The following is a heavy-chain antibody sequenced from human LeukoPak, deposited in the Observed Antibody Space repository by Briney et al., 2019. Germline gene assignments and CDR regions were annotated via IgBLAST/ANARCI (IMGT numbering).Heavy chain of an antibody. D-gene: IGHD1-26*01. V-gene: IGHV3-23*01. CDR2: IGYRGGSI. CDR1: GITSSNYA. Sequence: GGSLSLSCAASGITSSNYAMSWVRQAPGKGLEWVSIIGYRGGSIYYAYSVKGRFTISRDNSKNTLSLQMNGLRPEDTAVYYCAKSWGSTRPYYNYMDVWGKGTTVTVSS. CDR3: AKSWGSTRPYYNYMDV. J-gene: IGHJ6*03.